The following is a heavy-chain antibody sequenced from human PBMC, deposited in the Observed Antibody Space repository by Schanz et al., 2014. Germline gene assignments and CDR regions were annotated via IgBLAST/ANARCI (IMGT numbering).Heavy chain of an antibody. CDR3: VREDMVRGIRAFDI. Sequence: EVQLVESGGDLVQPGGSLRLSCAASGFPFSTYSIHWVRQAPGKGLEWVSYIRSDNNYIYYADSVKGRFTISRDNAKNSLFLQMNSLTAEDTAVYYCVREDMVRGIRAFDIWGQGTMVTVSS. D-gene: IGHD3-10*01. V-gene: IGHV3-21*01. CDR1: GFPFSTYS. CDR2: IRSDNNYI. J-gene: IGHJ3*02.